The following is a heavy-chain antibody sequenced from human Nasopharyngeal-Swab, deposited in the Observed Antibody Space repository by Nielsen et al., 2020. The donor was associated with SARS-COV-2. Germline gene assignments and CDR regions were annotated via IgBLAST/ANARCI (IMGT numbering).Heavy chain of an antibody. J-gene: IGHJ4*02. D-gene: IGHD6-13*01. V-gene: IGHV1-18*01. Sequence: ASVKVSCKASGYTFTSYGISWVRQAPGQGLEWMGWISAYNGNTNYAQKLQGRVTMTTDTSTSTAYMELRSLRSDDTAVYYCARDGRLGSRYQGVSDYWGQGTLVTVSS. CDR1: GYTFTSYG. CDR3: ARDGRLGSRYQGVSDY. CDR2: ISAYNGNT.